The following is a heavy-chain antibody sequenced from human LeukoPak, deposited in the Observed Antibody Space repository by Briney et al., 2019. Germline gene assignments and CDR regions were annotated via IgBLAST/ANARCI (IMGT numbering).Heavy chain of an antibody. CDR2: IYIRGTT. D-gene: IGHD2-15*01. CDR1: GGSISSGSYY. CDR3: ARVDGSCSGGSCPSGNWFDP. Sequence: SQTLSLTCTVSGGSISSGSYYWSWIRQPAGNGLEWIGRIYIRGTTNYNPSLKSRVIISVDTSKNQFSLKLNSVTAADTAVYYCARVDGSCSGGSCPSGNWFDPWGQGTLVTVSS. V-gene: IGHV4-61*02. J-gene: IGHJ5*02.